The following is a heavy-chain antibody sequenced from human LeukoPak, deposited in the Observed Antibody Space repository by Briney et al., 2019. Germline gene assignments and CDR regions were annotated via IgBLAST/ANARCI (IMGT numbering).Heavy chain of an antibody. J-gene: IGHJ4*02. D-gene: IGHD3-10*01. CDR1: GGSFSGYY. V-gene: IGHV4-59*01. CDR3: ARETMVRGVIDY. CDR2: IYYSGST. Sequence: SETLSLTCAVYGGSFSGYYWSWIRQPPGKGLEWIGYIYYSGSTNYNPSLRGRVTISVDTSKNQYSLKLSSVTAADTALYYCARETMVRGVIDYWGQGTLVTVSS.